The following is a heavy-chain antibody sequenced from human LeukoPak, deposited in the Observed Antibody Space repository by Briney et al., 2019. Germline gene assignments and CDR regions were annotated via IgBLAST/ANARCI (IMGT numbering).Heavy chain of an antibody. CDR1: GFTFSSYS. CDR3: ARDDSSGSGFDY. V-gene: IGHV3-21*01. Sequence: GGSLRLSCAASGFTFSSYSMNWVRQAPGKGLEWVSSISSSSSYIYYADSVKGRFTISRDNAKNSLYLQMNSLRAEDTAVYYCARDDSSGSGFDYWGQGTLVTVSS. CDR2: ISSSSSYI. D-gene: IGHD3-22*01. J-gene: IGHJ4*02.